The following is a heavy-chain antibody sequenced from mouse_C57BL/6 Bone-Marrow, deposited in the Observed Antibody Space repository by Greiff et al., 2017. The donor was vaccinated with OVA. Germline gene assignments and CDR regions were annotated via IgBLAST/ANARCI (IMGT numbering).Heavy chain of an antibody. CDR2: SRNKANDYTT. CDR3: ARAIDYYGSSYWYFDV. J-gene: IGHJ1*03. D-gene: IGHD1-1*01. V-gene: IGHV7-1*01. CDR1: GFTFSDFY. Sequence: EVQLVESGGGLVQSGRSLRLSCATSGFTFSDFYMEWVRQAPGKGLEWIAASRNKANDYTTEYSVSVKGRFIVSRDTSQSILYLQMNALRAEDTAIYYCARAIDYYGSSYWYFDVWGTGTTVTVSS.